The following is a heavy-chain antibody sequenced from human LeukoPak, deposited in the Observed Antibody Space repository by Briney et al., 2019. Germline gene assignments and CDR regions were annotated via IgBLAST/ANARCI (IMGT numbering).Heavy chain of an antibody. J-gene: IGHJ4*02. CDR1: GFTFNNYE. CDR2: ISSSGFTI. CDR3: ARVFKSYFGLAYDY. D-gene: IGHD3-10*01. Sequence: GGSLRPSCAASGFTFNNYEMNWVRQAPGKGLEWLSYISSSGFTIYYADSVRGRFSISRDNAKNSLYLQMNSLRAEDTAVYFCARVFKSYFGLAYDYWGQGTLVTVSS. V-gene: IGHV3-48*03.